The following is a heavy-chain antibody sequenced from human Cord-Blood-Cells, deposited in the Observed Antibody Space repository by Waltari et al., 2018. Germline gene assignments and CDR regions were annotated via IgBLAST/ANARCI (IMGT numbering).Heavy chain of an antibody. V-gene: IGHV4-34*01. J-gene: IGHJ6*02. CDR3: ARGGALLRYFDWPNRGGMDV. Sequence: QVQLQQWGAGLLKPSETLSLTCAVYGGSFSGYYWSWIRQPPGKGLEWIGEINHSGSTNYNPSLKSRVTISVDTSKNQFSLKLSSVTAADTAVYYCARGGALLRYFDWPNRGGMDVWGQGTTVTVSS. CDR2: INHSGST. D-gene: IGHD3-9*01. CDR1: GGSFSGYY.